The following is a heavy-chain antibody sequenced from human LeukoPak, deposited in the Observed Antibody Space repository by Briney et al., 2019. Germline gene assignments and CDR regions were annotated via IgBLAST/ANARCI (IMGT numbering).Heavy chain of an antibody. CDR1: GYTFTDYY. Sequence: GASVKVSCKASGYTFTDYYMHWVQQAPGKGLEWMGGFDPEDGETIYAQKFQGRVTMTEDTSTDTAYMELSSLRSEDTAVYYCATNQYGYWGQGTLVTVSS. CDR3: ATNQYGY. J-gene: IGHJ4*02. D-gene: IGHD2/OR15-2a*01. V-gene: IGHV1-24*01. CDR2: FDPEDGET.